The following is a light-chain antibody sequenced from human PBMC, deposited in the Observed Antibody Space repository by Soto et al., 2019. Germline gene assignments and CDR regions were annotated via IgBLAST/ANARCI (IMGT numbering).Light chain of an antibody. Sequence: DIQMTQSPSSLSASVGDRVTITCRASQSIRNFLNWYQQKPGKAPKVLLYAASSLQSGVPSRFSGSGSGTDFTLTISSLQPEDSATYYCQQSYSTPTFGQGTKVEVQ. V-gene: IGKV1-39*01. CDR2: AAS. J-gene: IGKJ1*01. CDR3: QQSYSTPT. CDR1: QSIRNF.